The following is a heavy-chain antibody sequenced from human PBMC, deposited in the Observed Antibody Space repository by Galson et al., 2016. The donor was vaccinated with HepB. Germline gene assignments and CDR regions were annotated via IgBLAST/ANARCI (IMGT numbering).Heavy chain of an antibody. V-gene: IGHV3-30*09. Sequence: SLRLSCAASGFTFGDHAIHWVRQAPGKGLEWVAVISYDGRDKYYVDSVKGRFALSRDNSNDTVYLQMNSLRIEDSAVYYCARDQYYYGSGSYYGPADYWGQGTLVTVAS. CDR3: ARDQYYYGSGSYYGPADY. D-gene: IGHD3-10*01. CDR2: ISYDGRDK. J-gene: IGHJ4*02. CDR1: GFTFGDHA.